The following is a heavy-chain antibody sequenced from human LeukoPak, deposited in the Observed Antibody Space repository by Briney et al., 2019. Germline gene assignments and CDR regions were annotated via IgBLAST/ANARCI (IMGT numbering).Heavy chain of an antibody. V-gene: IGHV4-59*08. D-gene: IGHD2-15*01. CDR3: ARLPGVGSNPPFDY. J-gene: IGHJ4*02. CDR1: GGAISGHY. Sequence: PSETLSLTCTVSGGAISGHYWSWVRQPPGKGLECFGYIHYTGYTNYNPSLKSRVTMSVDTSNNQFSLRLTSVTAADTAIYCCARLPGVGSNPPFDYWGQGTLVTVSS. CDR2: IHYTGYT.